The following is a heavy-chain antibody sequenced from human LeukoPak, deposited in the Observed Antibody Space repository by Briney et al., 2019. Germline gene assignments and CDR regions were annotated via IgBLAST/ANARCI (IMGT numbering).Heavy chain of an antibody. CDR2: IYSGGGT. V-gene: IGHV3-53*01. CDR1: GFTVSLSY. D-gene: IGHD6-13*01. CDR3: ARRMSTSWASDY. J-gene: IGHJ4*02. Sequence: GGSLRLSCAASGFTVSLSYMNWFRQAPGKGLEWVSVIYSGGGTYYAESVKGRLTISRDHSKNTLFLQMSSLKAEDTAAYYCARRMSTSWASDYWGQGTLVTVSS.